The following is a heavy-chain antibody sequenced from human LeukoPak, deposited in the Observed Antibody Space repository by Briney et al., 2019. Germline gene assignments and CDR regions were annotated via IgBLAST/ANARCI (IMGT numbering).Heavy chain of an antibody. D-gene: IGHD3-10*01. Sequence: SETLSLTCTVSGYSISSGYYWGWIRQPPGKGLEWIGSIYHSGSTYYNPSLKSRVTISVDASKNQFSLKLSSVTAADTAVYYCARTKAPITMVRGDVDAFDIWGQGTMVTVSS. CDR3: ARTKAPITMVRGDVDAFDI. J-gene: IGHJ3*02. CDR2: IYHSGST. V-gene: IGHV4-38-2*02. CDR1: GYSISSGYY.